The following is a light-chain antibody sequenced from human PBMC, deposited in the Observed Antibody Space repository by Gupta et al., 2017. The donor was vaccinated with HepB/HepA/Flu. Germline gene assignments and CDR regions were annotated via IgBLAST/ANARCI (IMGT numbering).Light chain of an antibody. CDR3: QQSFSTPQT. J-gene: IGKJ1*01. Sequence: DSQMTQSPSSLSASVGDRVTITCRASQTISDYLHWYQFKPGKAPKLLIYSASNLQSGVPSRFSGSGSGTDFTLTISSLQSEDFAIYFCQQSFSTPQTFGQGTKVEV. CDR2: SAS. CDR1: QTISDY. V-gene: IGKV1-39*01.